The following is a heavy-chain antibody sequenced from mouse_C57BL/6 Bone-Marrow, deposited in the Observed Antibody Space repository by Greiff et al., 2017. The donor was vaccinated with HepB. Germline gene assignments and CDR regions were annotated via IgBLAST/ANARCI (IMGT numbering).Heavy chain of an antibody. D-gene: IGHD1-1*01. V-gene: IGHV3-6*01. Sequence: ESGPGLVKPSQSLSLTCSVTGYSITSGYYWNWIRQFPGNKLEWMGYISYDGSNNYNPSLKNRISITRDTSKNQFFLKLNSVTTEDTATYYCARDYYGSSYGTAWFAYWGQGTLVTVSA. CDR3: ARDYYGSSYGTAWFAY. CDR1: GYSITSGYY. J-gene: IGHJ3*01. CDR2: ISYDGSN.